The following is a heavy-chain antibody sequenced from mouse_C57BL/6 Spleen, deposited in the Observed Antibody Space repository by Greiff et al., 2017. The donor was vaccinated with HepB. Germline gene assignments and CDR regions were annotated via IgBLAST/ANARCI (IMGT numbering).Heavy chain of an antibody. CDR3: TSDSSGYNYAMDY. CDR2: IDPETGGT. Sequence: VQLVESGAELVRPGASVTLSCKASGYTFTDYEMHWVKQTPVHGLEWIGAIDPETGGTAYNQKFKGKAILTADKSSSTAYMELRSLTSEDSAVYYCTSDSSGYNYAMDYWGQGTSVTVSS. CDR1: GYTFTDYE. D-gene: IGHD3-2*02. V-gene: IGHV1-15*01. J-gene: IGHJ4*01.